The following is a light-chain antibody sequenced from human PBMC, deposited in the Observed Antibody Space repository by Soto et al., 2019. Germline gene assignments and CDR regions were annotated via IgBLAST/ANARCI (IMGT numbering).Light chain of an antibody. V-gene: IGLV4-69*01. CDR2: LNSDGSH. CDR1: SGHMNYA. CDR3: QTWGTGIHVV. Sequence: QLVLTQSPSASASLGASVKLTCTLSSGHMNYAIAWHQQQPEKGPRYLMKLNSDGSHSKGDGIPDRFSGSSSGAERYLTISSLQSEDEADYYCQTWGTGIHVVFGGGTQLTVL. J-gene: IGLJ2*01.